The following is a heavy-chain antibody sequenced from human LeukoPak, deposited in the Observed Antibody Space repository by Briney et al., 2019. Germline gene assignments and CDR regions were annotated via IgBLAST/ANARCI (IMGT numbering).Heavy chain of an antibody. CDR3: ARDDSGYDSLDY. D-gene: IGHD5-12*01. V-gene: IGHV1-2*02. Sequence: ASVKVSCKASGYTFTGYYMHGVRQAPGQGLEWMGWINPNSGGTNYAQKFQGRVTMTRDTSISTAYMELSRLRSDDTAVYYCARDDSGYDSLDYWGQGNLVTVSS. CDR1: GYTFTGYY. CDR2: INPNSGGT. J-gene: IGHJ4*02.